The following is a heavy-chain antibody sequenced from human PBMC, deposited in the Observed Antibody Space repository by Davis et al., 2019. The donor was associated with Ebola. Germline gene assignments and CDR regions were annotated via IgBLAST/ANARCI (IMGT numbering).Heavy chain of an antibody. Sequence: GESLKISCAASGFIVRNYHISWVRQAPGKGLEWVAVISYDGSNKYYADSVKGRFTISRDNSKNTLYLQMNSLRAEDTAVYYCARVAAAVGYWGQGTLVTVSS. CDR2: ISYDGSNK. CDR3: ARVAAAVGY. D-gene: IGHD6-13*01. CDR1: GFIVRNYH. V-gene: IGHV3-30-3*01. J-gene: IGHJ4*02.